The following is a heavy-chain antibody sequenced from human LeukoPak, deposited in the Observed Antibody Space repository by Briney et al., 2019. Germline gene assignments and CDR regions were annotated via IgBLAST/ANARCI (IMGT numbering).Heavy chain of an antibody. J-gene: IGHJ6*03. V-gene: IGHV3-43*02. CDR2: ISGDGGST. D-gene: IGHD6-19*01. CDR3: AKDNAEQWLVRSYYYYYMEV. Sequence: PGGSLRLSCAASGFTFDDYAMPWVRQAPGKGLEWVSLISGDGGSTYYADSVKGRFTISRDNSKNSLYLQMNSRRTEDTALYYCAKDNAEQWLVRSYYYYYMEVWGKGTTVTVSS. CDR1: GFTFDDYA.